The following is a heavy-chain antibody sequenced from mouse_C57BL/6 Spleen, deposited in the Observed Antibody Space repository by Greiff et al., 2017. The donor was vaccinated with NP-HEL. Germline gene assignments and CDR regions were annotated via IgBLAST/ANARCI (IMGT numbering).Heavy chain of an antibody. CDR3: ARGDYGNSWFAY. CDR2: INPGSGGT. D-gene: IGHD2-1*01. CDR1: GYAFTNYL. Sequence: VQLQESGAEQVRPGTSVKVSCKASGYAFTNYLIEWVKQRPGQGLEWIGVINPGSGGTNYNEKFKGKATLTADKSSSTAYMQLSSLTSEDSAVYFCARGDYGNSWFAYWGQGTLVTVSA. V-gene: IGHV1-54*01. J-gene: IGHJ3*01.